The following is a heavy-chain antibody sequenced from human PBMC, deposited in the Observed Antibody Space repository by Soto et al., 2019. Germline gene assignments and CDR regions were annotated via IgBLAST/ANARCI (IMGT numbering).Heavy chain of an antibody. CDR2: ISYDGSNK. CDR3: ARAIAVGSTSLDY. J-gene: IGHJ4*02. CDR1: GFTFSSYA. Sequence: GGSLRLSCAASGFTFSSYAMHWVRQAPGKGLEWVAVISYDGSNKYYADSVKGRFTISRDNSKNTLYLQMNSLRAEDTAVYYCARAIAVGSTSLDYWGLGTRITVSS. D-gene: IGHD6-19*01. V-gene: IGHV3-30-3*01.